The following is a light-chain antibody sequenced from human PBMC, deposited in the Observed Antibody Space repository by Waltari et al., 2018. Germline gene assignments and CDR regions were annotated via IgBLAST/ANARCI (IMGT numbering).Light chain of an antibody. CDR2: CSS. CDR1: QSVSSNY. V-gene: IGKV3-20*01. J-gene: IGKJ2*01. CDR3: QQYGRSWNT. Sequence: EIVLTQSPGTLSLSPGERATLSCRASQSVSSNYLAWYQQRPGQAPRLRIHCSSSRATGIPDRFSGSGSGTDFTLTISRLEPEDFAVYYCQQYGRSWNTFGQGTKLEIK.